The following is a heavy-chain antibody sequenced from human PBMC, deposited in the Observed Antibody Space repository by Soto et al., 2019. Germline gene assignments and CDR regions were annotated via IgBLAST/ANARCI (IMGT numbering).Heavy chain of an antibody. J-gene: IGHJ4*02. CDR1: GGSMSTSYY. D-gene: IGHD3-10*01. V-gene: IGHV4-39*01. CDR2: IYYSGST. Sequence: QLQLQESGPGLLKPSETLSLTCTVSGGSMSTSYYWGWIRQPPGKGLEWIGSIYYSGSTYYNPSLKSRVTISVDTSKNQFSLKLTSVTAADTSVYYCATLWFGEADYCGQGTLVTVSS. CDR3: ATLWFGEADY.